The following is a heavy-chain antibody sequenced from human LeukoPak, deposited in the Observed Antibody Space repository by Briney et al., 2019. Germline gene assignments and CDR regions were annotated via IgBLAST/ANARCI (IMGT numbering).Heavy chain of an antibody. D-gene: IGHD2-21*02. CDR3: ARGKSVVVTGSDAFDI. CDR1: GGSISSYY. Sequence: SETLSLTCIVSGGSISSYYWSWIRQPPGKGLEWIGYIYYSGSTNYNPSLKSRVTISVDTSKNQFSLKLSSVTAADTAVYYCARGKSVVVTGSDAFDIWGQGTMVTVSS. V-gene: IGHV4-59*01. CDR2: IYYSGST. J-gene: IGHJ3*02.